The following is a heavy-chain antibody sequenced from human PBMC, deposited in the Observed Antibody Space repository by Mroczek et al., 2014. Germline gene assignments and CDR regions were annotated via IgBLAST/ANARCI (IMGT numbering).Heavy chain of an antibody. CDR3: AKDGAIEGYDSSGYPIDY. Sequence: ESGGGVVQPGRSLRLSCAASGFTFSSYGMHWVRQAPGKGLEWVAVISYDGSNKYYADSVKGRFTISRDNSKNTLYLQMNSLRAEDTAVYYCAKDGAIEGYDSSGYPIDYWGQGTPGHRL. CDR1: GFTFSSYG. D-gene: IGHD3-22*01. J-gene: IGHJ4*02. CDR2: ISYDGSNK. V-gene: IGHV3-30*18.